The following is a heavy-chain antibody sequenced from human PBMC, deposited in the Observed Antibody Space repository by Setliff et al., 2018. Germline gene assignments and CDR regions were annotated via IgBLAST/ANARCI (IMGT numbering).Heavy chain of an antibody. J-gene: IGHJ4*02. Sequence: SETLSLTCAVSGVSINSRSWWSWVRQSPGKGREWIGELYHAGNSNFNPSVHSNPSLKSRVTISVDTSRDQFSLKLSAMTAADTAVYYCARGRNVAARLFDSWGQGTLVTVSS. V-gene: IGHV4-4*02. D-gene: IGHD6-6*01. CDR1: GVSINSRSW. CDR2: LYHAGNS. CDR3: ARGRNVAARLFDS.